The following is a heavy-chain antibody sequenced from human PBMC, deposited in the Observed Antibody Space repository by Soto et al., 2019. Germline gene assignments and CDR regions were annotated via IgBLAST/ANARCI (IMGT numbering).Heavy chain of an antibody. CDR3: TQGSPAYGHDS. Sequence: QITLKESGPTLVKPTPTLTLTCSFSDFSLTTRGVGVGWIRQPPEKALEWVALIYWNDDHRYYPSLKSRLTVTKDTTKSHVVLTRTNVDPPDTATYYCTQGSPAYGHDSGGPGTLVTFSS. V-gene: IGHV2-5*01. J-gene: IGHJ4*02. CDR1: DFSLTTRGVG. CDR2: IYWNDDH. D-gene: IGHD3-10*01.